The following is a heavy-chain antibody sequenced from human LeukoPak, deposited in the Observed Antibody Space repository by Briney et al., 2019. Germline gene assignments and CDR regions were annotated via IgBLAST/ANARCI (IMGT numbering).Heavy chain of an antibody. D-gene: IGHD6-13*01. CDR1: GFTFGTHS. V-gene: IGHV3-48*01. J-gene: IGHJ4*02. CDR2: INGGGSPI. Sequence: GGSLRLSCVDSGFTFGTHSMNWVRQAPGKGLEWVSYINGGGSPIYYANSVRGRFTISRDNAKNSLYLQMNSLRAEDTAVYYCARDMAAGTPPFDYWGQGTLVTVSS. CDR3: ARDMAAGTPPFDY.